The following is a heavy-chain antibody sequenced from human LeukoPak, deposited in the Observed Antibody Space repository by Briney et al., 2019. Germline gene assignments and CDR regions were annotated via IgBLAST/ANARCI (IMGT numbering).Heavy chain of an antibody. J-gene: IGHJ6*03. Sequence: ASVKVSCKASGYTFTGYHMHWVRQAPGQGLEWMGWINPNSGGTNYAQKFQGRVTMTRDTSISTAYMELSRLRSDDTAVYYCARMAAGCSSTSCYYYYYYMDVWGKGTTVTVSS. D-gene: IGHD2-2*01. CDR2: INPNSGGT. V-gene: IGHV1-2*02. CDR1: GYTFTGYH. CDR3: ARMAAGCSSTSCYYYYYYMDV.